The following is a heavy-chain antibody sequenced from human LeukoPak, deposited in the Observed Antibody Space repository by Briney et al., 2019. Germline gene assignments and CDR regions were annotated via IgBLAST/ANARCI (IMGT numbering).Heavy chain of an antibody. CDR1: GFTFSSYS. CDR3: ARVYNYYDSSGYSDVYYFDY. D-gene: IGHD3-22*01. Sequence: GGSLRLSCAASGFTFSSYSMNWVRQAPGKGLEWVSSISSSRSKIYYADSVKGRFTISRDNAKNSLYLQMNSLRAEDTAVYYCARVYNYYDSSGYSDVYYFDYWGQGTLVTVSS. CDR2: ISSSRSKI. V-gene: IGHV3-21*01. J-gene: IGHJ4*02.